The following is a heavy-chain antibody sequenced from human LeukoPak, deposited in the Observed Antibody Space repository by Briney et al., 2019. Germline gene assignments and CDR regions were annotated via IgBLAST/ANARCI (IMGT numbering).Heavy chain of an antibody. CDR1: GFTLSTYS. J-gene: IGHJ4*02. CDR2: ISDSSAM. CDR3: ARDGGYSGYDADC. D-gene: IGHD5-12*01. Sequence: GGTLRLSCAASGFTLSTYSMKWVRQAPGKGLEWVSYISDSSAMYYADSVRGRFTISRENDKNSLFLQMNSLRAEDTAVYYCARDGGYSGYDADCWGQGTLVTVSS. V-gene: IGHV3-48*01.